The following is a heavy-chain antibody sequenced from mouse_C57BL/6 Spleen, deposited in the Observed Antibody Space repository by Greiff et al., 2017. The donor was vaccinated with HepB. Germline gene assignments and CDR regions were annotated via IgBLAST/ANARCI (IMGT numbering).Heavy chain of an antibody. Sequence: QVQLQQPGAELVKPGASVKLSCKASGYTFTSYWMHWVKQRPGRGLEWIGRIDPNSGGTKYNEKFKSKATLTVDKPSSTAYMQLSRLTSEDSAVYYCARTTTVVDYYAMDYWGQGTSVTVSS. V-gene: IGHV1-72*01. J-gene: IGHJ4*01. CDR2: IDPNSGGT. CDR1: GYTFTSYW. CDR3: ARTTTVVDYYAMDY. D-gene: IGHD1-1*01.